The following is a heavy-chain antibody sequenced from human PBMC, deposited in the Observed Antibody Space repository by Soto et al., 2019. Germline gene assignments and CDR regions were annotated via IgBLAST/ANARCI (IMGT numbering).Heavy chain of an antibody. J-gene: IGHJ4*02. V-gene: IGHV4-30-4*01. CDR2: IYYSGST. CDR3: ARGADYDYVWGSRTVPLGGYFDY. D-gene: IGHD3-16*01. CDR1: GGSISSGDYY. Sequence: PSETLSLTCTVSGGSISSGDYYWSWIRQPLGKGLEWIGYIYYSGSTYYNPSLKSRVTISVDTSKNQFSLKLSSVTAADTAVYYCARGADYDYVWGSRTVPLGGYFDYWGQGTLVTVYS.